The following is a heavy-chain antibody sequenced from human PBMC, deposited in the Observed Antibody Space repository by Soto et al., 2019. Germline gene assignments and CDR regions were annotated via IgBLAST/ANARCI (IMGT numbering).Heavy chain of an antibody. CDR3: PKLLLYTTSSRYFDS. D-gene: IGHD6-6*01. CDR1: GFTFTSYA. V-gene: IGHV3-23*01. Sequence: EVQLLESGGGLVQPGGSLRLSCAASGFTFTSYAMSWVRQAPGKGLEWVSAITGSADSTYYADSVKGRFTISSDNSKNTLYLQMNSLRAEDTAVYYCPKLLLYTTSSRYFDSWGQGTLVTVSS. J-gene: IGHJ4*02. CDR2: ITGSADST.